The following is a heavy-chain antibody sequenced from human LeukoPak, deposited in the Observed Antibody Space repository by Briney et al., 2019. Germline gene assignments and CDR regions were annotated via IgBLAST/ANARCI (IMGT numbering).Heavy chain of an antibody. CDR2: IIPIFGIA. J-gene: IGHJ4*02. CDR1: GGTFSSYA. V-gene: IGHV1-69*04. Sequence: SVKVSCKASGGTFSSYAISRVRQAPGQGLEWMGRIIPIFGIANYAQKFQGRVTITADKSTSTAYMELSSLRSEDTAVYYCARSMGSYFNFDYWGQGTLVTVSS. CDR3: ARSMGSYFNFDY. D-gene: IGHD1-26*01.